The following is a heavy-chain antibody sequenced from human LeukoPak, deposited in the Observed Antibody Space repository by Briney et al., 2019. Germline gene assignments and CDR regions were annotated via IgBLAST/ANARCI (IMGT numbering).Heavy chain of an antibody. V-gene: IGHV3-30-3*01. CDR2: ISYDGSNK. Sequence: GGSLRLSCAASGFTFSSYPINWVRQAPGKGLEWLAFISYDGSNKYYADSVKGRFTISRDNSKNTLYLQMNSLRGEDTAVYYCARSYDTGRSFFDYWGQGTLVTVSS. D-gene: IGHD3-16*01. J-gene: IGHJ4*02. CDR3: ARSYDTGRSFFDY. CDR1: GFTFSSYP.